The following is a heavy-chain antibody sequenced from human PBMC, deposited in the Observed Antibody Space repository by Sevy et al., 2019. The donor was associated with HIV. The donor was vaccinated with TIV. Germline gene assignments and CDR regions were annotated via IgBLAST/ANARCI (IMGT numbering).Heavy chain of an antibody. V-gene: IGHV1-24*01. Sequence: ASVKVSCKVSGYTLSEFSMHWVRQAPAKGLEWMGSFDPEDGETIYAQNFQGRITKTEDTSTDTAYMELSSLRSEDTAVFYCAVTKDYFDSSGSPFDYWGQGTLVTVSS. CDR1: GYTLSEFS. D-gene: IGHD3-22*01. CDR3: AVTKDYFDSSGSPFDY. CDR2: FDPEDGET. J-gene: IGHJ4*02.